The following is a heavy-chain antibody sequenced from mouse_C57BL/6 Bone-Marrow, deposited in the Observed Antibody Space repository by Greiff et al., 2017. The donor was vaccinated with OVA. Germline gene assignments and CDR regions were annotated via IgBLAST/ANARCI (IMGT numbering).Heavy chain of an antibody. V-gene: IGHV8-12*01. CDR2: IYWDADK. CDR1: GFSLSTSGMG. D-gene: IGHD3-2*02. CDR3: ARREGRDSSNYFDY. J-gene: IGHJ2*01. Sequence: QVQLKESGPGILQSSQTLSLTCSFSGFSLSTSGMGVSWIRQPSGKGLEWLAHIYWDADKRYNPSLKSRLTISKDTSRNQVFLKITSVDTADTATDYCARREGRDSSNYFDYWGQGTTLTVSS.